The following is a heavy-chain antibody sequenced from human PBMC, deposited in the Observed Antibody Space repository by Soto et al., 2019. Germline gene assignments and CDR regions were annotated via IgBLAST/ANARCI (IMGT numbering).Heavy chain of an antibody. V-gene: IGHV4-34*01. CDR1: GGSFSDYS. CDR2: INHSGST. Sequence: SETLSLTCAVYGGSFSDYSWTWIRQPPGKGLEWIGEINHSGSTNYKLSLKRRVTISVDTSKNQFSLKLSSVTAADTAVYYCARESNYYMDVWGKGTTVTVSS. J-gene: IGHJ6*03. CDR3: ARESNYYMDV.